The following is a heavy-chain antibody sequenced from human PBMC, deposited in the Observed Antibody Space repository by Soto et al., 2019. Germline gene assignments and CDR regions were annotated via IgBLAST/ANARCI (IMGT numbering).Heavy chain of an antibody. V-gene: IGHV3-33*01. CDR1: GFTFSSYG. J-gene: IGHJ5*02. D-gene: IGHD6-13*01. Sequence: GFLRLSCAASGFTFSSYGMHWVRQAPGKGLEWVAVIWYDGSNKYYADSVKGRFTISRDNSKNTLYLQMNSLRAEDAAVYYCARDRQQLVPTAFDPWGQGTLVTVSS. CDR3: ARDRQQLVPTAFDP. CDR2: IWYDGSNK.